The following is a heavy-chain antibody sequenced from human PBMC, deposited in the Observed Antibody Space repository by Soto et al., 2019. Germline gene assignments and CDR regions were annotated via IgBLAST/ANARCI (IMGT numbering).Heavy chain of an antibody. CDR1: GGTSSSYI. V-gene: IGHV1-69*02. CDR2: IIPVLGIP. Sequence: GASVKVSCKASGGTSSSYILSWVRQAPGQGLEWMGRIIPVLGIPAYAQKFQGRVTITADKSTSTAYMELNSLRSEDTAVYSCARGPSGYSHGRADYWGQGSLVTVSS. CDR3: ARGPSGYSHGRADY. J-gene: IGHJ4*02. D-gene: IGHD5-18*01.